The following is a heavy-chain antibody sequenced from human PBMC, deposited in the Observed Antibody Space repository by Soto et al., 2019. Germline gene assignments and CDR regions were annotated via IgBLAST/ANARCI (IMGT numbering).Heavy chain of an antibody. CDR2: ISYDGSNK. D-gene: IGHD3-22*01. J-gene: IGHJ6*02. V-gene: IGHV3-30*18. CDR1: GFTFSIYG. Sequence: GGSLRLSCAASGFTFSIYGMHWVRQAPGKGLEWVAVISYDGSNKYYADSVKGRFTISRDNSKNTLYLQMNSLRAEDTAVYYCAKDLAIVVVTYGMDVWGQGTTVTVSS. CDR3: AKDLAIVVVTYGMDV.